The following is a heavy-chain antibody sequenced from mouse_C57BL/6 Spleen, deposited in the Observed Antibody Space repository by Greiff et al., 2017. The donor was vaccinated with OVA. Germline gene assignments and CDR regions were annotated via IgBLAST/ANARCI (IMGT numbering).Heavy chain of an antibody. Sequence: VQLVESGPGLVQPSQSLSITCTVSGFSLTSYGVHWVRQSPGKGLEWLGVIWSGGSTDYNAAFISRLSISKDNSKSQVFFKMNSLQADDTAIYYCARNWDYGNDAMDYWGQGTSVTVSS. J-gene: IGHJ4*01. CDR3: ARNWDYGNDAMDY. D-gene: IGHD2-1*01. CDR1: GFSLTSYG. V-gene: IGHV2-2*01. CDR2: IWSGGST.